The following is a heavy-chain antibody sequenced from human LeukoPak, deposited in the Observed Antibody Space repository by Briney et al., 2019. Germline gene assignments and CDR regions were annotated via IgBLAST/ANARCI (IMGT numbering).Heavy chain of an antibody. V-gene: IGHV3-64*02. Sequence: PGGSLRLSCAASGFTFSSYGMSWVRQAPGKGLEYVSAISGNADSTYYADSVKGRFTISRDNSKNTLYLQMGSLRAEDMAVYYCARSWGSDYDLNYWGQGTLVTVSS. CDR2: ISGNADST. D-gene: IGHD5-12*01. CDR1: GFTFSSYG. J-gene: IGHJ4*02. CDR3: ARSWGSDYDLNY.